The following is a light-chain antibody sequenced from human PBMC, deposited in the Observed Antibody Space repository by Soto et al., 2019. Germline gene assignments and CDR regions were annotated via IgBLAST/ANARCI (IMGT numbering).Light chain of an antibody. CDR3: LQYHNLWA. CDR2: RAS. V-gene: IGKV3-15*01. J-gene: IGKJ1*01. Sequence: ILMTQSPATVSVSQGESATLSCRASQNIYYNVAWYQQRPGQAPRLLIYRASTRATGVPARFSGSGSGTEFTLTISSLQPEDFTVYSCLQYHNLWAFGQGTKVDIK. CDR1: QNIYYN.